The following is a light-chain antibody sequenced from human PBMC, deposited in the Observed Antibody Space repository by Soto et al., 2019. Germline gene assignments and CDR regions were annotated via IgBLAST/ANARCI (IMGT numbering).Light chain of an antibody. J-gene: IGLJ2*01. CDR1: SSDVGRYKY. Sequence: QSVLTQPASVSGSPGQSITLSCTGTSSDVGRYKYVSWYQQHPGKAPKVMIHDVSNRPSGVSARFSGSKSGNTASLTISGLQAEDEADYYCSSFTSNNTLVFGGGTKLTVL. CDR3: SSFTSNNTLV. CDR2: DVS. V-gene: IGLV2-14*03.